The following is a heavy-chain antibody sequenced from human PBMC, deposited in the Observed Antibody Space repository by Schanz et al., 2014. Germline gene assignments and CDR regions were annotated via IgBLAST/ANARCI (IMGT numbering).Heavy chain of an antibody. J-gene: IGHJ3*02. CDR1: GFTFSSYW. CDR3: AKSDAFDI. V-gene: IGHV3-74*02. CDR2: IKSDGSST. Sequence: VQLVESGGGVVQPGRSLRLSCAASGFTFSSYWMHWVRQVPGKGLVWVSRIKSDGSSTSYADSVKGRFIISRDNAKNTLYLQMNSLRAEDTAVYYCAKSDAFDIWGQGTLVTVSS.